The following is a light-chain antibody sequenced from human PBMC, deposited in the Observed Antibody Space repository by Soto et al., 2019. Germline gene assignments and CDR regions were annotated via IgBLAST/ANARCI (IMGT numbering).Light chain of an antibody. CDR1: SSDVGYYNY. V-gene: IGLV2-14*01. Sequence: QSALTQPASVSGSPGQSITISCTGTSSDVGYYNYVSWYHQHPGKAPKLMIYDVSNRPSGVSNRFSGSKSGNSASLTISGLQAEDEADYYCSSYTSSSTSHVVFGGGTQLTVL. CDR3: SSYTSSSTSHVV. J-gene: IGLJ2*01. CDR2: DVS.